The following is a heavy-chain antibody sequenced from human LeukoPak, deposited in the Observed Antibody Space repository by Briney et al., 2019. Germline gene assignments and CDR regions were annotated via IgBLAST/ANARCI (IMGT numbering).Heavy chain of an antibody. V-gene: IGHV4-39*01. CDR3: ARRFGAFDI. J-gene: IGHJ3*02. D-gene: IGHD3-16*01. CDR1: GVSISSSNSY. Sequence: SETLSLTCTVSGVSISSSNSYWGWIRQPPGKGLEWIGSIYYSGSTYYNPSLKSRVTISVDTSKNQFSLKLSSVTAADTAVYYCARRFGAFDIWGQGTMVTVSS. CDR2: IYYSGST.